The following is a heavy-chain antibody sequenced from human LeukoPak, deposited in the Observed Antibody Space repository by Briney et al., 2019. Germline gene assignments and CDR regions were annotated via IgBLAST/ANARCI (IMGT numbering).Heavy chain of an antibody. D-gene: IGHD5-12*01. CDR2: ISGSGGNT. Sequence: GGSLRLSCAASGFTFSIYAMSWVRQAPGKGLKWVSTISGSGGNTYYADSVKGRFTISRGNSKNTLYLQMNSLRAEDTAVYFCARYQSGYDGFSYWGQGTLVTVSS. CDR3: ARYQSGYDGFSY. CDR1: GFTFSIYA. J-gene: IGHJ4*02. V-gene: IGHV3-23*01.